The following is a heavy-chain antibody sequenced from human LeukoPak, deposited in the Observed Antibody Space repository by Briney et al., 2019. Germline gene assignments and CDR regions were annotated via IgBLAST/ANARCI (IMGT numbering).Heavy chain of an antibody. D-gene: IGHD3-3*01. CDR3: ARADFWSGYYDY. V-gene: IGHV3-48*03. CDR2: ISSSGSTI. J-gene: IGHJ4*02. Sequence: GGSLRLSRAASGFTFSSYEMNWVRQAPGKGLEWVSYISSSGSTIYYADSVKGRFTISRDNAKNSLYLQMNSLRAEDTAVYYCARADFWSGYYDYWGQGTLVTVSS. CDR1: GFTFSSYE.